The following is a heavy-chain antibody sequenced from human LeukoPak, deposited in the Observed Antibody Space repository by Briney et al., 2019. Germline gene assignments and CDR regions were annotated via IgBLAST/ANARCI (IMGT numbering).Heavy chain of an antibody. V-gene: IGHV3-30*02. Sequence: GGSLRLSCAASGFTFSSYGMHWVRQAPGKGLEWVAFIRYDGSNKYYADSVKGRFTISRDNSKNTLYLQMNSLRAGDTAVYYCAKDRSGNSPVDYWGQGTLVTVSS. CDR2: IRYDGSNK. CDR1: GFTFSSYG. CDR3: AKDRSGNSPVDY. J-gene: IGHJ4*02. D-gene: IGHD4-23*01.